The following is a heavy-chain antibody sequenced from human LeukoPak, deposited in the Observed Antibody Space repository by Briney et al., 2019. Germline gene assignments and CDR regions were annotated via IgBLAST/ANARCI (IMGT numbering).Heavy chain of an antibody. J-gene: IGHJ4*02. V-gene: IGHV3-23*01. D-gene: IGHD2-15*01. CDR2: MSSSDDGR. CDR3: AKAPVTSCRGAFCYPFDY. Sequence: GGSLRLSCATSGFSFSSYAMSWVRQAPGKGLEWVSAMSSSDDGRYYAASVRGRFTISRDTSRSTLYLQMNSLRAEDAAVYYCAKAPVTSCRGAFCYPFDYWGQGTLVTVS. CDR1: GFSFSSYA.